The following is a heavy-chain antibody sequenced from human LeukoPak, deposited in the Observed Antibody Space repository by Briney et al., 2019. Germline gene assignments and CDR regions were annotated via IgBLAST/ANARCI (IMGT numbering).Heavy chain of an antibody. Sequence: GGSLRLSCAASGFTFSSYAMNWVRQAPGKGLEWVSAISGSGGSTYYADSVKGRFTISRDNSKNTLYLQMNSLRAEDTAVYYCAKEGKTRNWNYYQAKPVYWGQGTLVTVSS. D-gene: IGHD1-7*01. J-gene: IGHJ4*02. CDR1: GFTFSSYA. CDR3: AKEGKTRNWNYYQAKPVY. CDR2: ISGSGGST. V-gene: IGHV3-23*01.